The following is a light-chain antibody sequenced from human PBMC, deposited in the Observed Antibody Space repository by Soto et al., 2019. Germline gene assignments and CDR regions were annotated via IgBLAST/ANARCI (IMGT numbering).Light chain of an antibody. Sequence: EIVLTQSPGTLSLSPGERATLSCRASQSVSSNLAWYQQKPGQAPRLLIYGASTRATGIPARFSGSGSGTEFTLTISSLQSEDFAVYYCQQSNDWPPITFGQGTRLEIK. CDR2: GAS. CDR3: QQSNDWPPIT. V-gene: IGKV3-15*01. J-gene: IGKJ5*01. CDR1: QSVSSN.